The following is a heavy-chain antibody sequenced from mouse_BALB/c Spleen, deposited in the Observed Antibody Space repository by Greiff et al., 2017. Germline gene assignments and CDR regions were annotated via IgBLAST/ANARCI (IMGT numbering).Heavy chain of an antibody. CDR1: GFSLTSYG. D-gene: IGHD1-1*01. Sequence: VKLVESGPGLVAPSQSLSITCTVSGFSLTSYGVHWVRQPPGKGLEWLGVIWAGGSTNYNSALKSRLSISKDNSKSQVFLKMNSLQTDDTAMYYCARATTGGFAYWGQGTLVTVSA. CDR3: ARATTGGFAY. J-gene: IGHJ3*01. V-gene: IGHV2-9*02. CDR2: IWAGGST.